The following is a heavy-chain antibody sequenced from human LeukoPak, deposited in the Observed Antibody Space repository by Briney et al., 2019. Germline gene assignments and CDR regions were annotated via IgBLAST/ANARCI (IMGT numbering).Heavy chain of an antibody. D-gene: IGHD4-23*01. CDR3: AKSDGGGGYYYYMDV. V-gene: IGHV3-7*01. Sequence: GGSLRLSCAASGFSFSRYWMSWVRQAPGKGLEWVANIKQDGSEKNYVESVKGRFTISRDNAKNSLYLQTNSLRAEDTAVYYCAKSDGGGGYYYYMDVWGKGTTVTISS. J-gene: IGHJ6*03. CDR2: IKQDGSEK. CDR1: GFSFSRYW.